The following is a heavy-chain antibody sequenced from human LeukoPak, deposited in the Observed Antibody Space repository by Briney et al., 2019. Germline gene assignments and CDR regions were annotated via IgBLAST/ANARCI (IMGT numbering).Heavy chain of an antibody. D-gene: IGHD6-13*01. V-gene: IGHV3-21*01. J-gene: IGHJ4*02. CDR2: ISRSSSNI. CDR3: ARDYGAAAGLIDY. CDR1: GFMFSSYS. Sequence: PGGSLRLSCVASGFMFSSYSMNWVRQAPGKGLEWVSSISRSSSNIYYADSLKGRFTISRDNAKNSLYLQMNSLRAEDTAVYYCARDYGAAAGLIDYWGQGTLVTVSS.